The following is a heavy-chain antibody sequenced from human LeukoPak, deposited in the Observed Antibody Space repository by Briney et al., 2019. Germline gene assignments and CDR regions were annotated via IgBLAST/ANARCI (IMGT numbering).Heavy chain of an antibody. J-gene: IGHJ1*01. CDR3: AKGAVAGNFAEYFQH. CDR2: IWYDGSNK. CDR1: GFTFSSYG. V-gene: IGHV3-33*06. D-gene: IGHD6-19*01. Sequence: GRSLRLSCAASGFTFSSYGMHWVRQAPGKGLEWMAVIWYDGSNKYYADSVKGRFTISRDNSKNTLYLQMNSLRAEDTAVYYCAKGAVAGNFAEYFQHWGQGTLVTVSS.